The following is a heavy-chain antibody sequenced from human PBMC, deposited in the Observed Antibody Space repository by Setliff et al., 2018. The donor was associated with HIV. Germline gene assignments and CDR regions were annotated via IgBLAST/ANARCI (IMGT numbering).Heavy chain of an antibody. D-gene: IGHD1-26*01. Sequence: ASVKVSCKASGYTFSNFAVSWVRQAPGQGLEWMGWISGYDENIKYAQSLQGRVTMTTDATSSTSYMELRSLRSDDTAMYYCARIRAGALLNAFDIWGQGTMVTVSS. CDR2: ISGYDENI. CDR1: GYTFSNFA. CDR3: ARIRAGALLNAFDI. J-gene: IGHJ3*02. V-gene: IGHV1-18*01.